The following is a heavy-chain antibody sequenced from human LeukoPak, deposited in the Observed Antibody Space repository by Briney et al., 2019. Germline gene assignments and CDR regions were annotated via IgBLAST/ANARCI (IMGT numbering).Heavy chain of an antibody. CDR2: ISSSSSYI. CDR3: ARGVLGVVVAATDWYFDL. D-gene: IGHD2-15*01. CDR1: GFTFSSYS. Sequence: GGSLRLSCAASGFTFSSYSMNWVRQAPGQGLEWVSSISSSSSYIYYADSVKGRFTISRDNAKNSLYLQMNSLRAEDTAVYYCARGVLGVVVAATDWYFDLWGRGTLVTVSS. J-gene: IGHJ2*01. V-gene: IGHV3-21*01.